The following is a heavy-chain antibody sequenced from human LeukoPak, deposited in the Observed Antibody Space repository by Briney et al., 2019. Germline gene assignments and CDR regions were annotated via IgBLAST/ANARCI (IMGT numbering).Heavy chain of an antibody. CDR3: ASGQYYDFWSGYSRTSGY. Sequence: PGGSLRLSCAAFGFTFSSYGMHWVRQAPGKGLEWVAVIWYDGSNKYYADSVKGRFTISRDNSKNTLYLQMNSLRAEDTAVYYCASGQYYDFWSGYSRTSGYWGQGTLVTVSS. V-gene: IGHV3-33*01. D-gene: IGHD3-3*01. CDR1: GFTFSSYG. CDR2: IWYDGSNK. J-gene: IGHJ4*02.